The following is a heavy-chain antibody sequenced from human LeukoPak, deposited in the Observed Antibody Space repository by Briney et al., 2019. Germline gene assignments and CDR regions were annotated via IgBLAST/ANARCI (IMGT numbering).Heavy chain of an antibody. J-gene: IGHJ5*02. CDR2: IYHSGST. Sequence: PSETLSLTCTVSGDSISTYYWSWIRQSPGKGLEWIGYIYHSGSTKYNPSLKSRVTISVDTSKNQFSLKLTSVTAADTAVYFCARGGYYGSGNDFRFDPWGQGTLVTVSS. CDR1: GDSISTYY. D-gene: IGHD3-10*01. CDR3: ARGGYYGSGNDFRFDP. V-gene: IGHV4-59*01.